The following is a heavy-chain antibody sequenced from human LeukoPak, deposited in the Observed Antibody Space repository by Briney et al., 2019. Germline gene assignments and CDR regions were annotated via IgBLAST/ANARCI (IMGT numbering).Heavy chain of an antibody. CDR1: GFTFSTYA. V-gene: IGHV3-23*01. CDR2: ISGSDDGT. D-gene: IGHD1-26*01. Sequence: GGSLRLSCAASGFTFSTYAMSWVRQIPGKGLEWVSAISGSDDGTYYADSVKGRFTISRDNSRNTLYLQMNTLRAEDTAVYFCARDSGGSYYSGNGYFDYWGQGTLVTVSS. CDR3: ARDSGGSYYSGNGYFDY. J-gene: IGHJ4*02.